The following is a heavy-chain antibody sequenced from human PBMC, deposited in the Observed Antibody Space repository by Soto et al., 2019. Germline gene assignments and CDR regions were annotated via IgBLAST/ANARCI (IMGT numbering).Heavy chain of an antibody. J-gene: IGHJ4*02. CDR2: ISAYNGNT. CDR1: GYTFTNYG. D-gene: IGHD1-26*01. V-gene: IGHV1-18*01. CDR3: ARDFDGGNYYFDP. Sequence: QVQLVQSGAEVKKPGASVKVSCKTSGYTFTNYGINWVRQVPGQGLEWMGWISAYNGNTIYVEKLQDRVTMTTDTSTSTAYMERTRLTSDDAAVYYGARDFDGGNYYFDPWGQGTLVTVSS.